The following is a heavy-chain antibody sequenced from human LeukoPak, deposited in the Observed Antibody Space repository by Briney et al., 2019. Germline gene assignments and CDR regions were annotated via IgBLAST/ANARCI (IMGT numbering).Heavy chain of an antibody. V-gene: IGHV1-2*02. CDR3: ARGSSSWDYFDY. Sequence: ASVKDSCKASGYTFTGYYIHWVRQAPGQGLEWMGWINPDTGGPYYAQKFQGRVTMTRDTSISTAYMELSRLKSDDTAVYYCARGSSSWDYFDYWGRGTLVTVSS. J-gene: IGHJ4*02. CDR1: GYTFTGYY. D-gene: IGHD6-13*01. CDR2: INPDTGGP.